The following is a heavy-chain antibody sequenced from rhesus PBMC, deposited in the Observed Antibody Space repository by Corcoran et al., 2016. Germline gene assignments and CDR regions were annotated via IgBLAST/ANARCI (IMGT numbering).Heavy chain of an antibody. D-gene: IGHD4-35*01. CDR2: IDPSDSDT. CDR1: GYSFNSYW. V-gene: IGHV5-2*01. Sequence: EVQLVQSGAEVKRPGEALKIPCKTSGYSFNSYWISWVRRGTGKGLEWVGAIDPSDSDTRYSPSFQGQVTISADKSISTAYLQWSRLKASDSATYYGARGGNYDWYFDIWGPGTPITISS. J-gene: IGHJ2*01. CDR3: ARGGNYDWYFDI.